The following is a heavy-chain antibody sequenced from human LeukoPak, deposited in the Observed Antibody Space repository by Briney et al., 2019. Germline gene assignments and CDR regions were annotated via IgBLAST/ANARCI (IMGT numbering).Heavy chain of an antibody. V-gene: IGHV3-23*01. CDR1: GFTSSSYA. D-gene: IGHD1-26*01. J-gene: IGHJ3*02. CDR2: ISGSGGNT. Sequence: GGSLRLSCAASGFTSSSYAMSWVRQAPGKGLEWVSAISGSGGNTYYADSVKSRFTISRDNSKNTLYLQMNSLRAEDSAAYYCAKLRSGTTGNVEIWGQGTMVTVSS. CDR3: AKLRSGTTGNVEI.